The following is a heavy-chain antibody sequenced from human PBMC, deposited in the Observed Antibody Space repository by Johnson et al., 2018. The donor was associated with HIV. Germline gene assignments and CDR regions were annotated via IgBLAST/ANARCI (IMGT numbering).Heavy chain of an antibody. D-gene: IGHD2-21*01. V-gene: IGHV3-74*02. CDR3: ARASVVVPFDAFDI. J-gene: IGHJ3*02. CDR2: INSEGSST. CDR1: GFTFSTYW. Sequence: VQLVESGGGLVQPGGSLRLSCAASGFTFSTYWMHWVRQAPGKGLVWVSCINSEGSSTTYADSVKGRFTISRDNAKNTLYLQMNSLSAEDTAVYYCARASVVVPFDAFDIWGQGTMVTVSS.